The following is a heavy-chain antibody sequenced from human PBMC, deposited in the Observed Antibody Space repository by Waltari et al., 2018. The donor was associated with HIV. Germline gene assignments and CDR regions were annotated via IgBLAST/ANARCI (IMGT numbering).Heavy chain of an antibody. CDR1: GFNFNSYA. J-gene: IGHJ4*02. CDR3: VTGGGYCSMSDCYAGFDH. V-gene: IGHV3-23*03. D-gene: IGHD2-2*01. CDR2: IDDAGGDI. Sequence: EVQLLESGGGLVQPGGSLRLSCAASGFNFNSYAMSWVRQAPGKGLGWGTSIDDAGGDILYTQAGEGRVTISRDGSSNTLFLKLNSLRADDTAVYYCVTGGGYCSMSDCYAGFDHWGQGTLVTVSS.